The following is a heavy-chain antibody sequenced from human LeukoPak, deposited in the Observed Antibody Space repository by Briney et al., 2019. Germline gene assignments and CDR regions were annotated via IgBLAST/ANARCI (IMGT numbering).Heavy chain of an antibody. Sequence: SETLSLTCTVSGGSISSYYWSWIRQPAGKGLEWIGRIYTSGSTNYNPSLKSRVTMSVDTSKSQFSLKLSSVTAADTAVYYCARDGEYCSSTSCSTSYYYYMDVWGKGTTVTVSS. CDR2: IYTSGST. V-gene: IGHV4-4*07. CDR3: ARDGEYCSSTSCSTSYYYYMDV. CDR1: GGSISSYY. J-gene: IGHJ6*03. D-gene: IGHD2-2*01.